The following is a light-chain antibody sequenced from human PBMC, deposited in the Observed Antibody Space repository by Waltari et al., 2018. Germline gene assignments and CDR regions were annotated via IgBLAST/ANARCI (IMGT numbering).Light chain of an antibody. CDR2: DVS. V-gene: IGKV3-15*01. Sequence: EIIMTQSPATLSLLTGERATLSCRASQSVSSNLAWYQQKPGQAPRLLMYDVSIRGTGVPARFSGSGSGTEFTLTISSLQSEDFAVYYCQHYDNWPPYTFGQGTKLEIK. CDR1: QSVSSN. CDR3: QHYDNWPPYT. J-gene: IGKJ2*01.